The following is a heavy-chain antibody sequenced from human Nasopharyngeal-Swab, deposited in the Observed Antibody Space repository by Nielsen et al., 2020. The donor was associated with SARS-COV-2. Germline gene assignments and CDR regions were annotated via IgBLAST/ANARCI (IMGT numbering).Heavy chain of an antibody. J-gene: IGHJ6*03. CDR3: ARGLSGIVPGPILGLGPYYSYYYMDV. D-gene: IGHD2-2*01. Sequence: SETLSLTCAVYGGSFSASYWGWIRQPPGKGLEWIGEINDSGSTNYNPSLKSRVTIPVDTSKNQFSLKLSSVTAADTAVYYCARGLSGIVPGPILGLGPYYSYYYMDVWGKGTTVTVSS. CDR1: GGSFSASY. CDR2: INDSGST. V-gene: IGHV4-34*01.